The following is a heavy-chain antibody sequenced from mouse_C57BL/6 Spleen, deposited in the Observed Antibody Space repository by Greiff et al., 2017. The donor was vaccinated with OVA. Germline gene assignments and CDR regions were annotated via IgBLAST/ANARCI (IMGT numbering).Heavy chain of an antibody. CDR3: ARWDDGYRYAMDY. V-gene: IGHV1-26*01. D-gene: IGHD2-3*01. J-gene: IGHJ4*01. CDR1: GYTFTDYY. CDR2: INPNNGGT. Sequence: VQLQQSGPELVKPGASVKTSCKASGYTFTDYYMNWVKQSHGKSLEWIGDINPNNGGTSYNQKFKGKATLTVDKSSSTAYMELRSLTSEDSAVYYCARWDDGYRYAMDYWGQGTSVTVSS.